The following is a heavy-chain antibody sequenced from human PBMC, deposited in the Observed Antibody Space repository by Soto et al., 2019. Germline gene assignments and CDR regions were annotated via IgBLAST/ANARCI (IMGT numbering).Heavy chain of an antibody. CDR1: GFTFRSYG. D-gene: IGHD2-15*01. V-gene: IGHV3-33*01. CDR2: IWYDGTNK. CDR3: ARDLSSGGTYAFDI. Sequence: GGALRLSCVASGFTFRSYGMHWVRQAPGKGLEWVAVIWYDGTNKYYADSVKGRFTISRDNSKNTLYLQMNSLRAEDTAVYYFARDLSSGGTYAFDIWGQGTMVTVSS. J-gene: IGHJ3*02.